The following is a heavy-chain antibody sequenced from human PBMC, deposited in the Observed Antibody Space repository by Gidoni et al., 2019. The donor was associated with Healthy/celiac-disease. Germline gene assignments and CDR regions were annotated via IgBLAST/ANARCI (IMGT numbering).Heavy chain of an antibody. CDR2: ILSKANSYAT. J-gene: IGHJ5*02. CDR3: TGAVATTVDWFDP. D-gene: IGHD5-12*01. CDR1: GFTVSGSA. Sequence: EVQLVESGGGEVQTGGSLKLACAASGFTVSGSAMPWVRQAAGKGLEWVGRILSKANSYATSYAASVKGRFTISRDDSKNTAYLQMNSLKTEDTAVYYCTGAVATTVDWFDPWGQGSLVTFSS. V-gene: IGHV3-73*02.